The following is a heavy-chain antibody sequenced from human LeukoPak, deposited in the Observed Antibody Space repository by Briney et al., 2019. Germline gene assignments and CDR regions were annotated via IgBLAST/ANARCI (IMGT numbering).Heavy chain of an antibody. V-gene: IGHV4-30-4*01. CDR1: GGSISSGDYY. Sequence: SETLSLTCTVSGGSISSGDYYWSWIRQPPGKGLEWIGYIYYSGSTYYNPSLKSRVTISVDTSKNQFSLKLSSVTAADTAVYYCARELWFGELRKAFDIWGQGTMVTVSS. D-gene: IGHD3-10*01. CDR3: ARELWFGELRKAFDI. J-gene: IGHJ3*02. CDR2: IYYSGST.